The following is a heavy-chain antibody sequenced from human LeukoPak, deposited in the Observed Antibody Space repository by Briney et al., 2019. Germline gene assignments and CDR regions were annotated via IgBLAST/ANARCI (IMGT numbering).Heavy chain of an antibody. Sequence: SQTLSLTCAISGDDVSTNSATWNWIRQSPSSGLEWLGRTYYRSKWFNENAVFVKSRTTLNADTSKNQFSLKLSSVTAADTAGYYCARAYDAEVYYYYDYMDVWGKGTTVTVSS. CDR2: TYYRSKWFN. CDR3: ARAYDAEVYYYYDYMDV. CDR1: GDDVSTNSAT. D-gene: IGHD3-22*01. V-gene: IGHV6-1*01. J-gene: IGHJ6*03.